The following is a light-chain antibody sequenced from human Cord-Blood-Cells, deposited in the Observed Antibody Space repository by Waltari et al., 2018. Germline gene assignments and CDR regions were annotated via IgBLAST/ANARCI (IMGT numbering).Light chain of an antibody. V-gene: IGLV2-14*01. CDR3: SSYTSSSNVV. J-gene: IGLJ2*01. Sequence: QSALTQPASVSGSPGQSITISCTGTSSDVGGYKYVSWYQQHPGKAPKLMIYEVSNRPSGVSIRFSGSKSGNTASLTISGLQAEDEADYYCSSYTSSSNVVFGGGTKLTVL. CDR1: SSDVGGYKY. CDR2: EVS.